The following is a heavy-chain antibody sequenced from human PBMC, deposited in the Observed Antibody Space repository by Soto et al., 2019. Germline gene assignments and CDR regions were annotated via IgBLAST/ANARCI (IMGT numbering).Heavy chain of an antibody. D-gene: IGHD2-8*01. CDR3: TSWIPLAYCTNGVCPY. V-gene: IGHV3-73*01. CDR2: IRSKANSYAT. CDR1: GFTFSGSA. J-gene: IGHJ4*02. Sequence: GGSLRLSCAASGFTFSGSAMHWVRQASGKGLEWVGRIRSKANSYATAYAASVKGRFTISRDDSKNTAYLQMNSLKTEDTAVYYCTSWIPLAYCTNGVCPYWGQGTLVTVSS.